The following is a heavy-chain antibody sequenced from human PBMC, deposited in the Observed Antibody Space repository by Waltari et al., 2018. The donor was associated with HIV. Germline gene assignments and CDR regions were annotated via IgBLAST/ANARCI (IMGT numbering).Heavy chain of an antibody. CDR3: ARFGRIVGAAFDY. CDR1: GGSFSGYY. V-gene: IGHV4-34*01. CDR2: IKHSGST. Sequence: QVQLQQWGAGLLKPSETLSLTCAVYGGSFSGYYWSWIRQPPGKGLECIGEIKHSGSTNYNPSPKSRVTISADTSNNQFSLKLGSVTAADTAVYYCARFGRIVGAAFDYWGQGTLVTVSS. D-gene: IGHD1-26*01. J-gene: IGHJ4*02.